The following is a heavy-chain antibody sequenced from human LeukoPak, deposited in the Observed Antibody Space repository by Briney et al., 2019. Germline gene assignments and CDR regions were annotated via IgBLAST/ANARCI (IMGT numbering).Heavy chain of an antibody. V-gene: IGHV3-23*01. CDR2: ISGSGGST. CDR1: GFTFSSYA. J-gene: IGHJ3*01. D-gene: IGHD5-12*01. CDR3: AKPRGYSGYDPRFDAFDV. Sequence: GGSLRLSCAASGFTFSSYAMSWVRQAPGKGLEWVSAISGSGGSTYYADSVKGRFTISRDNSKNTLYLQMNSLRAEDTAVYYCAKPRGYSGYDPRFDAFDVWGQGTMVTVSS.